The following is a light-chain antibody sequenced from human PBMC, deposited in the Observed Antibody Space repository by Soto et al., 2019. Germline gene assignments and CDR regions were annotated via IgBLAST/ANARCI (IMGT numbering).Light chain of an antibody. CDR1: ESVSSSY. CDR3: QHYADSSLT. J-gene: IGKJ5*01. Sequence: EIVLTQSPGTLSLSPGERATLSCRASESVSSSYLAWYQQKPGQAPRLLIYGTSSRATGIPDRFSGSGSGTDFTLTITRLEPEDFVVYYCQHYADSSLTFGQGTRLE. V-gene: IGKV3-20*01. CDR2: GTS.